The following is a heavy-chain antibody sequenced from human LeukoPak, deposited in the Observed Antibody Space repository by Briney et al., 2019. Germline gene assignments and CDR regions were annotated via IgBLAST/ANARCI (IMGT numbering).Heavy chain of an antibody. V-gene: IGHV3-23*01. D-gene: IGHD4-17*01. CDR2: ISGSGGST. J-gene: IGHJ4*02. CDR1: GFTFSSYA. CDR3: ARRGESTSYGDYRFDY. Sequence: GGSLRLSCAASGFTFSSYAMSWVRQAPGKGLEWVSAISGSGGSTYYADSVKGRFTISRDNSKNTLFLQMNSLRAEDTAVYYCARRGESTSYGDYRFDYWGQGTLVTVSS.